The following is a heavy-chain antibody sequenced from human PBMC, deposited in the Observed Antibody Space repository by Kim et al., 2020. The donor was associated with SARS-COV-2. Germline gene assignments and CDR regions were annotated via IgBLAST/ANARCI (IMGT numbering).Heavy chain of an antibody. CDR3: VREFGRIEDY. Sequence: GGSLRLSCAASGFNLSKYWMHWVRRAPGKGLVWVSRIRFDATTTTYADSVKGRFTISRDNAKGTVSLQMNSLRAEDTAVYYCVREFGRIEDYWGQGTLVTVSS. V-gene: IGHV3-74*03. CDR1: GFNLSKYW. CDR2: IRFDATTT. D-gene: IGHD3-16*01. J-gene: IGHJ4*02.